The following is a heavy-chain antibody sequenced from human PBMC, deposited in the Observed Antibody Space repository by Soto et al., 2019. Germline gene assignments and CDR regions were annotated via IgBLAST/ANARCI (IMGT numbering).Heavy chain of an antibody. V-gene: IGHV3-48*03. J-gene: IGHJ6*02. D-gene: IGHD1-1*01. CDR3: ARVLIPQRYYYYGMDV. CDR1: GFTFSSYE. Sequence: PGGSLRLSCAASGFTFSSYEMNGVRQAAGKGLDWVSYISSGGTITYNADSVKGRFTISRDNAKNSLYLQMNSLRAEDTAVYYCARVLIPQRYYYYGMDVWGQGTTVTVSS. CDR2: ISSGGTIT.